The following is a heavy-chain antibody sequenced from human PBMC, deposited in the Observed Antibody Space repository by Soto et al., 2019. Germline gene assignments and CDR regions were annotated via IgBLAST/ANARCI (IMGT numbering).Heavy chain of an antibody. J-gene: IGHJ3*02. CDR1: GGSISSGGYS. CDR3: ARGRSGYEDAFDI. Sequence: QLQLQESGSGLVKPSQTLSLTCAVSGGSISSGGYSCSWLRQPPGKALEWIGYIYHSGSTYYTPSLKSRVTISLDRSNTQFSLKLISVTAADTAVYDCARGRSGYEDAFDICCQGTMVTVSS. D-gene: IGHD3-22*01. V-gene: IGHV4-30-2*01. CDR2: IYHSGST.